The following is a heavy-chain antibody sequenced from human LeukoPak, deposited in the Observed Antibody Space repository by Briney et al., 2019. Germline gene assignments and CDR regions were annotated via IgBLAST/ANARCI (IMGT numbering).Heavy chain of an antibody. Sequence: GGSLRLSCAASGFTFSSYWMSWVRQAPGKGLEWLANIKQDGSEEYYADSVKGRFTISRDNARNSLYLQMHSLRAEDTALYYCARWNSGNYYGIGDWGQGTLVTVSS. D-gene: IGHD1-26*01. V-gene: IGHV3-7*01. CDR1: GFTFSSYW. CDR2: IKQDGSEE. CDR3: ARWNSGNYYGIGD. J-gene: IGHJ4*02.